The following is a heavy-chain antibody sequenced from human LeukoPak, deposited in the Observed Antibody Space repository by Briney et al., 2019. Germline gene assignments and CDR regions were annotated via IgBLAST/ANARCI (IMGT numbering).Heavy chain of an antibody. CDR3: ASPSEEYSSGWWDY. CDR1: GFTFSSYS. J-gene: IGHJ4*02. D-gene: IGHD6-19*01. Sequence: GGSLRLSCAASGFTFSSYSMNWVRQAPGKGLEWVSSISSSSSYIYYADSVKGRFTISRDNAKNSLYLQMNSLRAEDTAVYYCASPSEEYSSGWWDYWGQGTLVTVSS. V-gene: IGHV3-21*01. CDR2: ISSSSSYI.